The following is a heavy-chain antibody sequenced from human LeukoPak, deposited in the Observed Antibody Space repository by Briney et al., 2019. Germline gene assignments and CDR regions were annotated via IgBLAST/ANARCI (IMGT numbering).Heavy chain of an antibody. CDR3: ARVKDPGGYYYYYYMDV. CDR2: TYYSGST. Sequence: SETLSLTCTVSGGSISSGSYYWGWIRQPPGKGLEWIGNTYYSGSTYYNPSLKSRVTISVDTSKNQFSLKLSSVTAADTAMYYCARVKDPGGYYYYYYMDVWGKGTTVTVSS. J-gene: IGHJ6*03. V-gene: IGHV4-39*07. D-gene: IGHD3-16*01. CDR1: GGSISSGSYY.